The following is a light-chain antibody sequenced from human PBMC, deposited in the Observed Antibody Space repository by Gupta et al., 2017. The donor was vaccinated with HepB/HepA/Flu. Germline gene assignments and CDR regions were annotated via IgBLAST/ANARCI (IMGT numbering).Light chain of an antibody. J-gene: IGLJ2*01. V-gene: IGLV2-14*03. Sequence: QSALTQPASVSGSPVPSITISCTGTSSDVGTYNSVSWYQQDPGKAPKLLIYDDTNRPSGLSNRFSGSKYGNTAALTIAGLQAEDEAEYYCSSCTGTNTLVVFGGGTKLTVL. CDR3: SSCTGTNTLVV. CDR2: DDT. CDR1: SSDVGTYNS.